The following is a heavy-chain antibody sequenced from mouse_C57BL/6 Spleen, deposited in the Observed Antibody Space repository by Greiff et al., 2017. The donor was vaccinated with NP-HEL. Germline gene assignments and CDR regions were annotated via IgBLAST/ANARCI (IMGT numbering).Heavy chain of an antibody. CDR2: IYPGSGST. Sequence: QVQLQQSGAELVKPGASVKMSCKASGYTFTSYWITWVKQRPGQGLEWIGDIYPGSGSTNYNEKFKSKATLTVDTSSSTAYMQLSSLTSEDSAVYYCARRYGSSPDWYFDVWGTGTTVTVSS. J-gene: IGHJ1*03. CDR3: ARRYGSSPDWYFDV. CDR1: GYTFTSYW. V-gene: IGHV1-55*01. D-gene: IGHD1-1*01.